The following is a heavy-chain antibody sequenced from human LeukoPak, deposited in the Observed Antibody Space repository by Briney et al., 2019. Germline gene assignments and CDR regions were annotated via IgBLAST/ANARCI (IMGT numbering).Heavy chain of an antibody. J-gene: IGHJ4*02. D-gene: IGHD2-2*01. V-gene: IGHV1-8*03. CDR3: ARAPGLWECKSTSCQDY. Sequence: VASVKVSCKASGYTLTNYDINWVRQTAGQGLEWMGWMNPDSGDTGYAQKFQGRLTITIYTSIRTAYMELSSLKSEDTAVYYCARAPGLWECKSTSCQDYWGQGTLVTVSS. CDR1: GYTLTNYD. CDR2: MNPDSGDT.